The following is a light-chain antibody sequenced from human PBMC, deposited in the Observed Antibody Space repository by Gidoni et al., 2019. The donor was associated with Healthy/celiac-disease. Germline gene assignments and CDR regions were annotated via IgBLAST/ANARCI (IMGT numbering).Light chain of an antibody. CDR2: EAS. V-gene: IGKV3-11*01. J-gene: IGKJ5*01. Sequence: PATRELSHGESATLSCRASQSVSSYLAWYQQKPGQAPRLLIYEASNRATGIPARFSGSGSGTDFTLTISSLEPEDFAVYYCQQRSNWAITFGQGTRLEIK. CDR1: QSVSSY. CDR3: QQRSNWAIT.